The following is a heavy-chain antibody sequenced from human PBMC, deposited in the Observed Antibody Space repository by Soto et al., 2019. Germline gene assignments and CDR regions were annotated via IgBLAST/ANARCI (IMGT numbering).Heavy chain of an antibody. CDR2: IYSSGGT. CDR1: GASIRNYY. J-gene: IGHJ6*02. D-gene: IGHD2-15*01. CDR3: VRDCSGGGCYSDYGMDV. Sequence: QVQLQESGPGLGKPSGTLSLPCTVPGASIRNYYWGWIRRPAGKALEWLGGIYSSGGTDYNASLKRRVSMSVDRSKNQFFLKLTSVTAADTAVYYCVRDCSGGGCYSDYGMDVWGQGTTVTVSS. V-gene: IGHV4-4*07.